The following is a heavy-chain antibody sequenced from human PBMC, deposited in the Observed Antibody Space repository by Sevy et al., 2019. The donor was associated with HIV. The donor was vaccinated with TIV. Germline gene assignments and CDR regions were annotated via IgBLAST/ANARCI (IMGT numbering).Heavy chain of an antibody. D-gene: IGHD6-19*01. CDR3: AKIGKRGWDFDS. J-gene: IGHJ4*02. CDR1: GFRFSNFW. CDR2: INEDGAVK. Sequence: GGSLRLSCAASGFRFSNFWMSWVRQAPGKGLEWVANINEDGAVKYYADSVKGRFIISRDIANDSLYVQMFSLRAEDTAVYYCAKIGKRGWDFDSWGQGTRVTVSS. V-gene: IGHV3-7*01.